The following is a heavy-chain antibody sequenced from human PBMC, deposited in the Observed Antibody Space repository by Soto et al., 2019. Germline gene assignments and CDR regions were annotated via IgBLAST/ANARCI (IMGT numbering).Heavy chain of an antibody. CDR1: GFTFSNAW. CDR3: TTDFIAAPGAFDI. D-gene: IGHD6-13*01. J-gene: IGHJ3*02. Sequence: PGGSLRLSCAASGFTFSNAWMSWVRQAPGKGLEWVGRIKSKTDGGTTDYAAPVKGRFTISRDDSKNTLYLQMNSLKTEDTAVYYCTTDFIAAPGAFDIWGQGTMVTVSS. V-gene: IGHV3-15*01. CDR2: IKSKTDGGTT.